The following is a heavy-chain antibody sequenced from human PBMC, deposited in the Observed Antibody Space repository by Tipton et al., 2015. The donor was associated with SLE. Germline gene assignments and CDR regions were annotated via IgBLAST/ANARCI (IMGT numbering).Heavy chain of an antibody. CDR3: ITVGGGRYCSGHNCYSINFFDY. V-gene: IGHV1-18*01. CDR1: GYTFTIYG. J-gene: IGHJ4*02. Sequence: QLVQSGAEVKKPGASVKVSCKASGYTFTIYGVSWVRQAPGQGLEWMGWISAYNGDTNYAQKFQGRVTMTRDTSISTAYMELSSLRSDDTAVYYCITVGGGRYCSGHNCYSINFFDYWGQGARVTVSS. CDR2: ISAYNGDT. D-gene: IGHD2-15*01.